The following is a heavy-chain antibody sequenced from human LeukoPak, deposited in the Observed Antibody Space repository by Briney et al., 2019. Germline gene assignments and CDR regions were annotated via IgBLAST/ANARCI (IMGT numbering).Heavy chain of an antibody. V-gene: IGHV1-2*02. CDR2: INPNSGGT. Sequence: ASVTVSCKASGYTFTGYYMHWVRQAPGQGLEWMGWINPNSGGTNYAQKFQGRVTMTRDRSISTAYMELSRLRSDDTAVYYCAIVDTAINTFDYWGQGTLVTVSS. D-gene: IGHD5-18*01. CDR3: AIVDTAINTFDY. CDR1: GYTFTGYY. J-gene: IGHJ4*02.